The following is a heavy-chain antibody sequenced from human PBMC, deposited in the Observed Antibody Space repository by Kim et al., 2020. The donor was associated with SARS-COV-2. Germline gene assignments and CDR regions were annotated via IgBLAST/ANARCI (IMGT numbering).Heavy chain of an antibody. J-gene: IGHJ6*02. V-gene: IGHV4-61*02. CDR1: GGSISSGSYY. D-gene: IGHD3-10*01. CDR2: IYTSGST. CDR3: ARLFDPWFGEFRQYYGMDV. Sequence: SETLSLTCTVSGGSISSGSYYWSWIRQPAGKGLEWIGRIYTSGSTNYNPSLKSRVTISVDTSKNQFSLKLSSVTAADTAVYYCARLFDPWFGEFRQYYGMDVWGQGTTVTVSS.